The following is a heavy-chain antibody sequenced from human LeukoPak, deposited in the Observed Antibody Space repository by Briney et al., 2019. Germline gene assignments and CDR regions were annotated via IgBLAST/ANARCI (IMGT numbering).Heavy chain of an antibody. CDR2: INHSGST. V-gene: IGHV4-34*01. J-gene: IGHJ4*02. CDR1: GGSFSGYY. D-gene: IGHD3-22*01. CDR3: ACISSGKVDY. Sequence: PSETLSLTCAVYGGSFSGYYWSSIRQPPGKGLEWIGEINHSGSTNYNPSLKSRVTISVDTSKNQFSLKLSSVTAADTAVYYCACISSGKVDYWGQGTLVTVSS.